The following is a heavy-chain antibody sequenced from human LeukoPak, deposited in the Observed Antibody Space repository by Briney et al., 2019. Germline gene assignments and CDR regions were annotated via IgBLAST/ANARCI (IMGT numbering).Heavy chain of an antibody. Sequence: GGSLRLSCAASGFTFKNFAMHWVRQAPGKGLAWVTLISSDGSRQNYADSVTGRFTISRDNSRNTLFLQINSLRPEDTAVYYCARGSGYFDHWGQGTLVTVSS. V-gene: IGHV3-30*04. CDR2: ISSDGSRQ. CDR3: ARGSGYFDH. J-gene: IGHJ4*02. D-gene: IGHD3-3*01. CDR1: GFTFKNFA.